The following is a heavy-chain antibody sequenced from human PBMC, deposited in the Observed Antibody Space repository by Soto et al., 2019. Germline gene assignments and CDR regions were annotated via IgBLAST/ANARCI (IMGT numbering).Heavy chain of an antibody. D-gene: IGHD2-2*01. Sequence: ASVKVSCKASGYTFTTYAIHWVRQAPGQRPEWMGWINAGDGNTKYSQKFQDRVTITRDTSASTAYMELSSLRSEDTAVYYCAKSGGSNPRPREDWFDPWGQGTLVTVSS. J-gene: IGHJ5*02. CDR2: INAGDGNT. V-gene: IGHV1-3*01. CDR3: AKSGGSNPRPREDWFDP. CDR1: GYTFTTYA.